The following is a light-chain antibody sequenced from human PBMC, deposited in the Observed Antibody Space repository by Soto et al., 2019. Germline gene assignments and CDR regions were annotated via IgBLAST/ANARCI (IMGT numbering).Light chain of an antibody. CDR1: QSIGSNY. CDR3: QQYGSSPRT. V-gene: IGKV3-20*01. CDR2: GAS. J-gene: IGKJ1*01. Sequence: EIVLTQSPGTLSVSPGARDPLSCRASQSIGSNYLVWYQQKPGQAPRLLIYGASTRATGIPDRFSGSASGTDFTLTISRLEPEDFAVYYCQQYGSSPRTFGQGTKVDI.